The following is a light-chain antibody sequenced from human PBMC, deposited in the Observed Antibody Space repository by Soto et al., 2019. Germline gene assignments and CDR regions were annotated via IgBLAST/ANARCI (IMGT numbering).Light chain of an antibody. Sequence: DIQMTQSPSTLSASVGDRVTITCRASQSISSWLAWYQQKPGKAPKVLIYRTSSLESGVPSRFSGGGSETKFTLTISSLQPEDFATYYCQQYDGHPYTFGQGTKLEIK. CDR2: RTS. CDR3: QQYDGHPYT. CDR1: QSISSW. V-gene: IGKV1-5*03. J-gene: IGKJ2*01.